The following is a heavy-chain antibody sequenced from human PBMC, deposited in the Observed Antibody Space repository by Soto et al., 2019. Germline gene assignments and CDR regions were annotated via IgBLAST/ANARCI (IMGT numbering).Heavy chain of an antibody. D-gene: IGHD3-22*01. J-gene: IGHJ4*02. V-gene: IGHV2-70*04. CDR3: ARTHDSSGYGANRFDY. Sequence: ESGPTLVNPTQPLTLTCTFSGFSLSTSGTRMSLIRQPPGKALEWLARVDWDDDKFYSTSLKTRLTISKDTSKNQVVLIMTNMDPVDTATYYCARTHDSSGYGANRFDYWGQGTLVTVYS. CDR1: GFSLSTSGTR. CDR2: VDWDDDK.